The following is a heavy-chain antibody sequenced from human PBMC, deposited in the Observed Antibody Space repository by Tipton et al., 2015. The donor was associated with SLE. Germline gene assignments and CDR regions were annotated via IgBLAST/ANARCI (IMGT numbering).Heavy chain of an antibody. CDR3: ARDTVGWYSGAFDI. V-gene: IGHV4-59*11. D-gene: IGHD4-23*01. CDR1: GGSISSHY. CDR2: IYYSGST. J-gene: IGHJ3*02. Sequence: GLVKPSETLSLTCTGSGGSISSHYWSWIRQPPGKGLEWIGYIYYSGSTNYNPSLKSRVTISVDTSKNQFSLKLSSVTAADTAVYYCARDTVGWYSGAFDIWGQGTMVTVSS.